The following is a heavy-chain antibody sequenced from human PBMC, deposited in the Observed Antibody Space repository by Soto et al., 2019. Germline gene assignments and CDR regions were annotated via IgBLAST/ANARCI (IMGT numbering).Heavy chain of an antibody. CDR2: ISSSSSYI. D-gene: IGHD6-19*01. Sequence: GALRLSCAASGFTFSSYSMNWVRQAPGKGLEWVSSISSSSSYIYYADSVKGRFTISRDNAKNSLYLQMNSLRAEDTAVYYCARRTAVAGTFDIWGQGTMVTVSS. V-gene: IGHV3-21*01. CDR3: ARRTAVAGTFDI. CDR1: GFTFSSYS. J-gene: IGHJ3*02.